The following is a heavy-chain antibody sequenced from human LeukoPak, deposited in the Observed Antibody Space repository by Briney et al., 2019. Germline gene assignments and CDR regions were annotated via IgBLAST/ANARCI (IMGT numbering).Heavy chain of an antibody. Sequence: PGGSLRLSCAASGFTFSSYWMSWVRQAPGKGLEWVASIKEDGSEKYYVDSVKGRFTFSRDNAKNSLYLQMNSLRAEDTAVYYCARDPYTVFSSSRFDYWGQGTLVTVSS. D-gene: IGHD6-6*01. V-gene: IGHV3-7*01. J-gene: IGHJ4*02. CDR2: IKEDGSEK. CDR3: ARDPYTVFSSSRFDY. CDR1: GFTFSSYW.